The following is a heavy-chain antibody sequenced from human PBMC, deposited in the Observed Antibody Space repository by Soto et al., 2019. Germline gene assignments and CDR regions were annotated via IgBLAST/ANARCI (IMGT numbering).Heavy chain of an antibody. V-gene: IGHV4-61*08. CDR1: ADSFRGAEYY. D-gene: IGHD6-19*01. Sequence: VLLQESGPGLLRPSETLSLTCTVSADSFRGAEYYWSWIRQPLGKGPEWIGYTYYNGDTKYNPALRSRVTMSEDTSKNQFSLRLSSVTAADTAVYFCARGPAYIDGWRTFDLWGRGILVTVSS. J-gene: IGHJ4*02. CDR3: ARGPAYIDGWRTFDL. CDR2: TYYNGDT.